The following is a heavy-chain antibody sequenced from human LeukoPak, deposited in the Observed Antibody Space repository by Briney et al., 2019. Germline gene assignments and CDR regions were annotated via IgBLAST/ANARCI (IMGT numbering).Heavy chain of an antibody. D-gene: IGHD6-19*01. V-gene: IGHV1-69*01. J-gene: IGHJ4*02. CDR3: ARTYRGGSGWYRPFYFDY. CDR1: GGTFSSYA. CDR2: IIPIFGTA. Sequence: ASVKVSCKASGGTFSSYAISWVRQAPGQGLEWMGGIIPIFGTANYAQRFQGRVTITADESTSTAYMELSSLRSEDTAVYYCARTYRGGSGWYRPFYFDYWGQGTLVTVSS.